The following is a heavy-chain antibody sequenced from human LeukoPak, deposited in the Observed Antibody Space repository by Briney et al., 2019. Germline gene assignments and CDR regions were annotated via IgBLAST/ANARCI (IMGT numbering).Heavy chain of an antibody. Sequence: ASVKVSCKASGYTFTSYYMHWVRQAPGQGLEWMGIINPSGGSTSYAQKLQGRVTMTTDTSTSTAYMELRSLRSDDTAVYYCARGSDAFDIWGQGTMVTVSS. CDR2: INPSGGST. J-gene: IGHJ3*02. V-gene: IGHV1-46*01. CDR1: GYTFTSYY. CDR3: ARGSDAFDI.